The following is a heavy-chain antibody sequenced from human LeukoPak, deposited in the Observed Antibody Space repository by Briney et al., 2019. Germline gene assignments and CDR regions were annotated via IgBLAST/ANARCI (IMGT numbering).Heavy chain of an antibody. V-gene: IGHV1-46*01. CDR1: GYTFTSYN. CDR3: ARGRWLQSKPRPVDY. J-gene: IGHJ4*02. CDR2: INPSGGST. D-gene: IGHD5-24*01. Sequence: ASVKVSCKASGYTFTSYNMHWVRQAPGQGLEWMGIINPSGGSTSYAQKFQGRVTMTRDTSTSTVYMELSSLRSEDTAVYYCARGRWLQSKPRPVDYWGQGTLVTVSS.